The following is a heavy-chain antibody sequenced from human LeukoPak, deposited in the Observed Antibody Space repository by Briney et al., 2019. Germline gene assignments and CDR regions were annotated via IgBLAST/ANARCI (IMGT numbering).Heavy chain of an antibody. D-gene: IGHD3-10*01. CDR1: GGSISSYY. CDR2: IYYSGST. V-gene: IGHV4-59*08. Sequence: SETLSLTCTVSGGSISSYYWSWIRQPPGKGLEWIGYIYYSGSTYYNPSLKSRVTISVDTSKNQFSLKLSSVTAADTAVYYCARHGYYYGSGSYYNAHFFDYWGQGTLVTVSS. J-gene: IGHJ4*02. CDR3: ARHGYYYGSGSYYNAHFFDY.